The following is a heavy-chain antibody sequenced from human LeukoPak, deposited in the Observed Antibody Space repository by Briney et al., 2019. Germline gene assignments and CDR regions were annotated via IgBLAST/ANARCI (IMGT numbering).Heavy chain of an antibody. CDR3: ATRRITMIVGTNWFDP. D-gene: IGHD3-22*01. V-gene: IGHV1-24*01. J-gene: IGHJ5*02. CDR1: GYTLTELS. CDR2: FDPEDGET. Sequence: GASVKVSCKVSGYTLTELSMHWVRQAPGKGLEWMGGFDPEDGETIYAQKFQGRVTMTEDTSTDTAYMELSSLRSEDTAVYYCATRRITMIVGTNWFDPWGQGTLVTVSS.